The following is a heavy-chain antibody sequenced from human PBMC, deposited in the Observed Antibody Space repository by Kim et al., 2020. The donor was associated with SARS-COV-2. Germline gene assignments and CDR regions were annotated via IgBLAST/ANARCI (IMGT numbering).Heavy chain of an antibody. D-gene: IGHD3-10*01. V-gene: IGHV3-53*04. J-gene: IGHJ4*02. Sequence: YDAESGKCRITISKHNSKNSLYLQMKSLGAEDTAVYYCARGYGSGSYLEYWGQGTLVTVSS. CDR3: ARGYGSGSYLEY.